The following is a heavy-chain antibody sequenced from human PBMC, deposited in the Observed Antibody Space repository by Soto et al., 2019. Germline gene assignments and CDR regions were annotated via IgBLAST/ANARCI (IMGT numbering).Heavy chain of an antibody. D-gene: IGHD3-22*01. V-gene: IGHV1-69*01. CDR2: IIPIFGTA. CDR3: ARGWGYDSTDYYYAY. Sequence: QVQLVQSGAEVRKPGSSVRVSCKASGGSFNRHTISWVRQAPGQGLEWMGGIIPIFGTANHAQKFQGRVTIIADESTSTVYMELSSLRSDDTAIYYCARGWGYDSTDYYYAYWGQGTRVTVSS. CDR1: GGSFNRHT. J-gene: IGHJ4*02.